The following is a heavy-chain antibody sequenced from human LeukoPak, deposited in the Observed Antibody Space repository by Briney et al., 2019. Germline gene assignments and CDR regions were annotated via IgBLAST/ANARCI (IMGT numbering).Heavy chain of an antibody. Sequence: GGSLRLSCAASGFTFSSYSMNWVRQPPGKGLEWVSSISSSSSYIYYADSVKGRFTISRDNAKNSLYLQMNSLRAEDTAVYYCASFSGYNYFQHWGQGTLVTVSS. CDR2: ISSSSSYI. D-gene: IGHD5-24*01. CDR1: GFTFSSYS. J-gene: IGHJ1*01. V-gene: IGHV3-21*01. CDR3: ASFSGYNYFQH.